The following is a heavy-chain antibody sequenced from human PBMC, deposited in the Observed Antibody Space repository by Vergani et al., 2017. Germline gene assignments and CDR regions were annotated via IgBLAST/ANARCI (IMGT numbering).Heavy chain of an antibody. Sequence: VQLQESGPGLVKPSETLSLTCIVSGRSISNYYWSWIRQSPGKGLEWIGRIRSKNDGGTADYAAPLKGRFTISRDDSKDSAFLLVNNLKTEDTAVYFCYTDYHDYWGQGTLVTVSS. CDR1: GRSISNYY. CDR2: IRSKNDGGTA. J-gene: IGHJ4*02. V-gene: IGHV3-15*01. CDR3: YTDYHDY. D-gene: IGHD2-2*02.